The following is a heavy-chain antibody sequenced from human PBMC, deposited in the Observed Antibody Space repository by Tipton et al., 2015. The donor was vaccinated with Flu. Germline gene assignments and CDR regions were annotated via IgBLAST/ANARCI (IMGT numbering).Heavy chain of an antibody. Sequence: TLSLTCTVSGGSINSGGYFWSWIRQHPGKGLEWIGYIYYSGSTYYNPSLKSRVTISVDTSKNQFSLELSSVTAADTAVYYCARDREWVGDYWYFDLWGRGTLVTVSS. CDR3: ARDREWVGDYWYFDL. CDR1: GGSINSGGYF. CDR2: IYYSGST. V-gene: IGHV4-31*03. J-gene: IGHJ2*01. D-gene: IGHD6-19*01.